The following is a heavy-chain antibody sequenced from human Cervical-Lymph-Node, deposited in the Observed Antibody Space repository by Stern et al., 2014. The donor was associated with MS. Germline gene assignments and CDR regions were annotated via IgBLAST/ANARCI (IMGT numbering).Heavy chain of an antibody. Sequence: VQLVESGGGVVQPGRSLRLSCAASGFTFTSYGMHWVRQAPGKGLEWVAGISFDGSDKDYSDSVKGRFTVSRDTSKNTLYLQMDGLRPADTAIYFCAREMDTPYVSWGQGTLVTVSS. CDR3: AREMDTPYVS. CDR2: ISFDGSDK. D-gene: IGHD5-18*01. V-gene: IGHV3-30*04. CDR1: GFTFTSYG. J-gene: IGHJ4*02.